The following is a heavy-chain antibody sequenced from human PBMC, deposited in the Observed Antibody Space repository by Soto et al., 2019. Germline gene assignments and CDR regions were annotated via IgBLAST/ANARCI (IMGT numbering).Heavy chain of an antibody. CDR2: ISSSSSYI. Sequence: GGSLGLSCAASGFTFSSYSMNWVHQAPGKGLEWVSSISSSSSYIYYADSVKGRFTISRDNAKNSLYLQMNSLRAEDTAVYYCARADYDILTGYSPPYWGQGTLVTVSS. D-gene: IGHD3-9*01. CDR1: GFTFSSYS. CDR3: ARADYDILTGYSPPY. J-gene: IGHJ4*02. V-gene: IGHV3-21*01.